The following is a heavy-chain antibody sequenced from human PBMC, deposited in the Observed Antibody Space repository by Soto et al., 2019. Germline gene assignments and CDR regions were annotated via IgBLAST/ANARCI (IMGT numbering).Heavy chain of an antibody. CDR1: GFTFSSYG. CDR3: ATSNIAAAGTFSAFDI. CDR2: IWYDGSNK. D-gene: IGHD6-13*01. V-gene: IGHV3-33*01. Sequence: GGSLRLSCAASGFTFSSYGMHWVRQAPGKGLEWVAVIWYDGSNKYYAGSVKGRFTISRDNSKNTLYLQMNSLRAEDTAVYYCATSNIAAAGTFSAFDIWGQGTMVTVSS. J-gene: IGHJ3*02.